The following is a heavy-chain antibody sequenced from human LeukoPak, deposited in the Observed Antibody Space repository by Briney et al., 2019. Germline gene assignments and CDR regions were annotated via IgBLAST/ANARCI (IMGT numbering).Heavy chain of an antibody. CDR1: GGSISLSYYY. Sequence: PSETLSLTCSVSGGSISLSYYYWGWIRQPPGKALEWIGSVYYSGTTSYNPSLKSRVTISVDMSKNHFSLRLSSVTAADTAVYYCAREDGGNSGAFDIWGQGTMVTVSS. CDR3: AREDGGNSGAFDI. J-gene: IGHJ3*02. V-gene: IGHV4-39*02. D-gene: IGHD4-23*01. CDR2: VYYSGTT.